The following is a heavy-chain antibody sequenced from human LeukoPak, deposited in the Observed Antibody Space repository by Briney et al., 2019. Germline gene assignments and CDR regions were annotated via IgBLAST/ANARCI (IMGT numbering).Heavy chain of an antibody. D-gene: IGHD3-3*01. CDR2: ISGSGGST. V-gene: IGHV3-23*01. J-gene: IGHJ6*02. Sequence: GGSLRLSCAASGFTFSSYAMSWVRQTPGKGLEWVSAISGSGGSTYYADSVKGWFTISRDNSKNTLFLQMNSLRAEDTAPYYCAKSVAIYFYYGLDVWGQGTTVAVSS. CDR3: AKSVAIYFYYGLDV. CDR1: GFTFSSYA.